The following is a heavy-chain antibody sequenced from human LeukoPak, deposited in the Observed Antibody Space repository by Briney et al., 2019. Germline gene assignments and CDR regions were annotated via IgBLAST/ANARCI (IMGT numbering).Heavy chain of an antibody. CDR2: TIPIFGTA. Sequence: ASVKVSCKASGGTFSSYAISWVRQAPGQGREWMGGTIPIFGTANYAQKFQGRVTITADESTSTAYMELSSLRSEDTAVYYCARGGCSSTSCYDGYWGQGTLVTVSS. J-gene: IGHJ4*02. CDR3: ARGGCSSTSCYDGY. CDR1: GGTFSSYA. D-gene: IGHD2-2*01. V-gene: IGHV1-69*13.